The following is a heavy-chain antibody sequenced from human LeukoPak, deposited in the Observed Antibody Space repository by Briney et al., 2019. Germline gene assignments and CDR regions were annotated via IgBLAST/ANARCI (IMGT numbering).Heavy chain of an antibody. CDR1: GYTLTELS. CDR3: ATDGSSRWEYSYYFDY. CDR2: FDPEDGET. Sequence: ASVKVSCKVSGYTLTELSMHWVRQAPGKGLEWMGGFDPEDGETIYAQKFQGRVTMTEDTSTDTAYMELSSLRSEDTAVYYCATDGSSRWEYSYYFDYWGQGTLVTVSS. D-gene: IGHD1-26*01. V-gene: IGHV1-24*01. J-gene: IGHJ4*02.